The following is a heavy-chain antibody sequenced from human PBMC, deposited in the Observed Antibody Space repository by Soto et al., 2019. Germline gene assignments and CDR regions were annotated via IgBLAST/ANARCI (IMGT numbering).Heavy chain of an antibody. CDR1: GGTFSSYA. D-gene: IGHD6-13*01. CDR3: AREGVAGGIAAEFDY. J-gene: IGHJ4*02. Sequence: QVQLVQSGAEVKKPGSSVKVFCKASGGTFSSYAISWVRQAPGQGLEWMGGIIPIFGTANYAQKFQGRVTITADESTSTAYMELSSLRSEDTAVYYCAREGVAGGIAAEFDYWGQGTLVTVSS. CDR2: IIPIFGTA. V-gene: IGHV1-69*01.